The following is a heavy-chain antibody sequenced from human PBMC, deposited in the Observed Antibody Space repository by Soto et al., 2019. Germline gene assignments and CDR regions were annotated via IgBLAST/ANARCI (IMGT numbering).Heavy chain of an antibody. D-gene: IGHD4-17*01. Sequence: EVQLLESGGGLVQPGGSLRLSCAASGFTFSSYAMSCVRQAPGKGLEWVSAMNAGGSTYYTDSVKGRYTISRDISENTLYLQMNSLRAEDTAIYYCAKDLKVTTWGYFDSWVQGTMVTVSS. V-gene: IGHV3-23*01. CDR2: MNAGGST. J-gene: IGHJ4*02. CDR1: GFTFSSYA. CDR3: AKDLKVTTWGYFDS.